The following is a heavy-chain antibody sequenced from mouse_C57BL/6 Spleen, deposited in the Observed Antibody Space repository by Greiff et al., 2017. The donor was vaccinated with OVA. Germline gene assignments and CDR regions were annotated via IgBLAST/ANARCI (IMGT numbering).Heavy chain of an antibody. D-gene: IGHD4-1*02. J-gene: IGHJ2*01. CDR1: GYTFTSYW. CDR2: IDPSDSYT. CDR3: ARQLGYYFDY. Sequence: VKLQQPGAELVMPGASVKLSCKASGYTFTSYWMHWVKQRPGQGLEWIGEIDPSDSYTNYNQKFKGKSTLTVDKSSSTAYMQLSSLTSEDSAVYYCARQLGYYFDYWGQGTTLTVSS. V-gene: IGHV1-69*01.